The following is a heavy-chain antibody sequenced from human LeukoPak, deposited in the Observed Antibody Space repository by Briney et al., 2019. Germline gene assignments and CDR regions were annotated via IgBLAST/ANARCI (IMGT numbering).Heavy chain of an antibody. Sequence: PGRSLRLSCAASGFIFDDYAMHWVRQVPGKGLEWVSGITWNSGSIGYADSVKGRFTISRDNAKNTLYLQMNSLRAEDTAVYYCANGLGVEKRITMIVLGYWGQGTLVTVSS. CDR1: GFIFDDYA. D-gene: IGHD3-22*01. CDR3: ANGLGVEKRITMIVLGY. J-gene: IGHJ4*02. V-gene: IGHV3-9*01. CDR2: ITWNSGSI.